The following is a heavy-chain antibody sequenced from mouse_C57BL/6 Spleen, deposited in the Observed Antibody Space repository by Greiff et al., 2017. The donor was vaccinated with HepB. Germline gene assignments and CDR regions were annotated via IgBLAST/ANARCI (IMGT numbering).Heavy chain of an antibody. CDR3: ARSGIHSPSYDYGTWFAY. V-gene: IGHV14-3*01. J-gene: IGHJ3*01. Sequence: EVQLQQSVAELVRPGASVKLSCTASGFNIKNTYMHWVKQRPEQGLEWIGRIDPANGNTKYAPKFQGKATITADTSSNTAYLQLSSLTSEDTAIYYCARSGIHSPSYDYGTWFAYWGQGTLVTVSA. CDR1: GFNIKNTY. D-gene: IGHD2-4*01. CDR2: IDPANGNT.